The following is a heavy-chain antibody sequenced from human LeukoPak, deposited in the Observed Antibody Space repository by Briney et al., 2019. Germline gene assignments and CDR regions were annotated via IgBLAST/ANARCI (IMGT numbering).Heavy chain of an antibody. V-gene: IGHV3-30*02. CDR1: GFTFSSYG. CDR3: AKAPRGSGLLRYYYMDV. D-gene: IGHD3-10*01. Sequence: GGSLRLSCAASGFTFSSYGMHWVRQAPGKGVEGVAFIRYDGSNKYYADSVKGRFTISRDNSTTTLYLQMSSLRAEDTAVYYCAKAPRGSGLLRYYYMDVWGKGTTVTVSS. CDR2: IRYDGSNK. J-gene: IGHJ6*03.